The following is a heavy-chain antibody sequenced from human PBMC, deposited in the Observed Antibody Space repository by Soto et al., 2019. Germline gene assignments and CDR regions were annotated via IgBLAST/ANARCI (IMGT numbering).Heavy chain of an antibody. Sequence: EVQLVESGGGLVQPGESLNLSCEASGFTLSGSAVHWVRQASGKGLEWVGRIRSKTHSYATEYIASVKGRFTMYRDDSNNTAYLQMKGLKTDDTAVYYCTRSGGSYSFGYWGQGTLVTVSS. CDR2: IRSKTHSYAT. CDR1: GFTLSGSA. CDR3: TRSGGSYSFGY. D-gene: IGHD1-26*01. J-gene: IGHJ4*02. V-gene: IGHV3-73*02.